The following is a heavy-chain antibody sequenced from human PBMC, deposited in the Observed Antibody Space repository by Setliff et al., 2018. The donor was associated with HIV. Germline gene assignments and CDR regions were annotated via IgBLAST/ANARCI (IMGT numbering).Heavy chain of an antibody. CDR3: ARDGNGAFDM. V-gene: IGHV3-74*01. CDR1: GFTFSRYW. Sequence: GESLNISCAASGFTFSRYWMHWIRQAPGKGLVWVSRVDSDGSGTSYADSVKGRFTISRDNAKNMLYLQINSLRAEDTAVYYCARDGNGAFDMWGQGTLVTVSS. D-gene: IGHD1-26*01. J-gene: IGHJ3*02. CDR2: VDSDGSGT.